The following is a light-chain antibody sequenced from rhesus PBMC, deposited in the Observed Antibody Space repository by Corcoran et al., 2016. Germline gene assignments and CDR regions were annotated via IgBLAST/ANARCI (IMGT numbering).Light chain of an antibody. CDR3: QQSDGSPFT. Sequence: DIQMTQSPSSLSVTVGDRVAITCWTSENVHNYLNWYQQKPGQAPKLLIYKASTLEKGVPSRFSGSGSGAAYTFTISSRESEDFATDYCQQSDGSPFTFGPGTKVDIK. CDR2: KAS. CDR1: ENVHNY. V-gene: IGKV1-74*01. J-gene: IGKJ3*01.